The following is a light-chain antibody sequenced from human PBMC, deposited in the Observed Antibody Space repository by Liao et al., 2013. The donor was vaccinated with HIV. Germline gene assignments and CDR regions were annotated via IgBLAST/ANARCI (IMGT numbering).Light chain of an antibody. CDR2: QDY. V-gene: IGLV3-21*01. J-gene: IGLJ2*01. CDR1: NIGSKS. CDR3: QAWDNSAVV. Sequence: SYELTQPPSVSVAPGKTARITCGGDNIGSKSVHWYQLKPGRSPVLVLYQDYKRPSGIPERVSGYSSGNTATLTISGTQAADEGDYYCQAWDNSAVVFGGGTKLTV.